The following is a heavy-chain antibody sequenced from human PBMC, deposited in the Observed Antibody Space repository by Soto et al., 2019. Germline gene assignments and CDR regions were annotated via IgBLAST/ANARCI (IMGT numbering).Heavy chain of an antibody. CDR1: GFTFSSYA. CDR2: ISGSGSST. J-gene: IGHJ4*02. CDR3: AKPYYYDNSGYYGT. Sequence: GGSLRLSCAASGFTFSSYAMSWVRQAPGKGLEWVSAISGSGSSTYYADSVRGRFTISRDNSKNTLYLQMNSLRAEDTAVFYCAKPYYYDNSGYYGTWGQGALVTVSS. D-gene: IGHD3-22*01. V-gene: IGHV3-23*01.